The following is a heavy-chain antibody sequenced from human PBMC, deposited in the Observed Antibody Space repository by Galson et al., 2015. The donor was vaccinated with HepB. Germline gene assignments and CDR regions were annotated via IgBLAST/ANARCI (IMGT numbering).Heavy chain of an antibody. CDR2: INAGNGNT. D-gene: IGHD2-2*01. CDR1: GYTFTSYA. Sequence: SVKVSCKASGYTFTSYAMHWVRQAPGQRLEWVGWINAGNGNTKYSQKFQGRVTITRDTSASTAYMELSSLRSEDTAVYYCARDYCSSTSCPPHFDYWGQGTLVTVSS. J-gene: IGHJ4*02. CDR3: ARDYCSSTSCPPHFDY. V-gene: IGHV1-3*01.